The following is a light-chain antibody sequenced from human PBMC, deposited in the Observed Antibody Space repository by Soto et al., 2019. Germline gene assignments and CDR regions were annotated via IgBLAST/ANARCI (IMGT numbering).Light chain of an antibody. J-gene: IGKJ4*01. CDR2: SAS. CDR1: QTINKNY. Sequence: EIVLTQSPGTLSLSPGERATLSCRASQTINKNYFAWYQQKPGQAPRPLMYSASSRATGIPDRFSGSGSGTDFTLTISRLESEDFAVYYCQYYGRSPLTFGVGTKVEIK. V-gene: IGKV3-20*01. CDR3: QYYGRSPLT.